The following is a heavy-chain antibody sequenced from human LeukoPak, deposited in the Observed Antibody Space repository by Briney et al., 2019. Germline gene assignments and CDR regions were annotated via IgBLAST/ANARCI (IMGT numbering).Heavy chain of an antibody. Sequence: RGSLRLSCAASGFTFSSYWMHWVRQPPGKGLVWVSRTTSDGGGIGYADSVKGRFSTSRDNAKNTLYLQMNSLRGEDTAVYYCARDSDSSFEGVPFDYWGQGTLVTASS. CDR1: GFTFSSYW. CDR3: ARDSDSSFEGVPFDY. CDR2: TTSDGGGI. J-gene: IGHJ4*02. D-gene: IGHD3-22*01. V-gene: IGHV3-74*01.